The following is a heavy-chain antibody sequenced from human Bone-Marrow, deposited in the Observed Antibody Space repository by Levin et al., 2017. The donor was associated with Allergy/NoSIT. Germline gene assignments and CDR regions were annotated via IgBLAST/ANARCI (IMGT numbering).Heavy chain of an antibody. CDR2: ISSSSSYA. CDR3: ARGFSGSYNL. Sequence: GGSLRLSCAASGFTFSDNYMTWIRQAPGKGLEWVSYISSSSSYANYADSVKGRFTISRDNAKNSLYLQMNILRAEDTALYYCARGFSGSYNLWGQGTLVTVSS. V-gene: IGHV3-11*05. CDR1: GFTFSDNY. J-gene: IGHJ4*02. D-gene: IGHD1-26*01.